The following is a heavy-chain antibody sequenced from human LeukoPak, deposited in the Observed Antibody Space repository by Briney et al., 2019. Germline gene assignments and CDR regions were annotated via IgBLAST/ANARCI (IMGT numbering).Heavy chain of an antibody. CDR1: GXTFSSYA. Sequence: PGGSLRLSCAASGXTFSSYAMSWVPQAPGKGLEWVSAISGSGGITYYADSVKGRFTISRDNSKNTLYLQMNSLRVEDSAVYYCANLGQWLVPDYYYGMDVWGQGTTVTVSS. D-gene: IGHD6-19*01. J-gene: IGHJ6*02. CDR3: ANLGQWLVPDYYYGMDV. V-gene: IGHV3-23*01. CDR2: ISGSGGIT.